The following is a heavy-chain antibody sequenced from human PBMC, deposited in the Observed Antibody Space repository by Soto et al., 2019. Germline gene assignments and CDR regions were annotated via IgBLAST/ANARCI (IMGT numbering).Heavy chain of an antibody. Sequence: ASVNVSCKASGYTFTSYGLNWVRQAPGQGLEWMGWISAYNDNTNYAQKVQGRVTVTIDTSTSTGYMELRSLRSDDTAVYYCARGQIQSDFDYWGQGTLVTVSS. CDR1: GYTFTSYG. CDR3: ARGQIQSDFDY. CDR2: ISAYNDNT. J-gene: IGHJ4*02. V-gene: IGHV1-18*04. D-gene: IGHD3-3*01.